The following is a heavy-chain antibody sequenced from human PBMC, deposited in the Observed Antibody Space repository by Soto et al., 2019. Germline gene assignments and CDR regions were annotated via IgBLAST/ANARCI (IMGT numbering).Heavy chain of an antibody. CDR3: ARDYDGVDYDFWSGYYPFDY. D-gene: IGHD3-3*01. V-gene: IGHV3-21*01. Sequence: EVQLVESGGGLVKPGGSLRLSCAASGFTFSSYSMNWVHQAPGKGLEWVSSISSSSSYIYYADSVKGRFTISRDNAKNSLYLQMNSLRAEDTAVYYCARDYDGVDYDFWSGYYPFDYWGQGTLVTVSS. J-gene: IGHJ4*02. CDR2: ISSSSSYI. CDR1: GFTFSSYS.